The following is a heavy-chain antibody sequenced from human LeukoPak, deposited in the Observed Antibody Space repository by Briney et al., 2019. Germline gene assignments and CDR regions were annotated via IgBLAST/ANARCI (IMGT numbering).Heavy chain of an antibody. CDR1: GYTFTSYG. CDR2: ISAYNGNT. CDR3: ARGLGYSSSWYPPSEYFQH. V-gene: IGHV1-18*01. J-gene: IGHJ1*01. D-gene: IGHD6-13*01. Sequence: ASVKVSCKASGYTFTSYGISWVRQAPGQGLEWMGWISAYNGNTNYAQKVQGRVTMTTDTSTSTAYVELGSLRSDDTAVYYCARGLGYSSSWYPPSEYFQHWGQGTLVTVSS.